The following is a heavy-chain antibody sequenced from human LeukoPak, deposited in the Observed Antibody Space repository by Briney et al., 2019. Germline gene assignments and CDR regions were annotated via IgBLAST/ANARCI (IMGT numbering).Heavy chain of an antibody. Sequence: GGSLRLSCAASGFTFSSYAMSWVRQAPGKGLEWVSAISGSGGSTYYADSVKGRFTISRDNSKNTLYLQMNSLRAEDTAVYYCAKGGWAKRDYYDSSGYPHFDYWGQGTPVTVSS. CDR1: GFTFSSYA. CDR2: ISGSGGST. CDR3: AKGGWAKRDYYDSSGYPHFDY. J-gene: IGHJ4*02. V-gene: IGHV3-23*01. D-gene: IGHD3-22*01.